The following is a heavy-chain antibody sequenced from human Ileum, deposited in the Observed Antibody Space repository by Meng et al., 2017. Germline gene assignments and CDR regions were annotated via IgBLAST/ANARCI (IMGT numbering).Heavy chain of an antibody. V-gene: IGHV3-74*03. J-gene: IGHJ4*02. Sequence: VQLVGAGGGFVMQGWDRRLSRAVFGVTVTVNWMHWVRQIPGKGPVWVARTNGDGTYTEYADSVRGRFTISRDNAKNTMYLQMISLRVEDTAVYFCAKDWGGVGALDYWGQGSLVTVSS. CDR3: AKDWGGVGALDY. D-gene: IGHD1-26*01. CDR1: GVTVTVNW. CDR2: TNGDGTYT.